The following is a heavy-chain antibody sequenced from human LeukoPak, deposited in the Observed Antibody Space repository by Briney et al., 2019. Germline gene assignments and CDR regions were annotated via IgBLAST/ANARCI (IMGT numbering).Heavy chain of an antibody. J-gene: IGHJ4*02. V-gene: IGHV1-2*06. CDR2: INPNSGGT. CDR1: GYTFTGYY. Sequence: GASVKVSCKASGYTFTGYYMHWVRQAPGQGLEWMGRINPNSGGTNYAQKSQGRVTMTRDTSISTAYMELSRLRSDDTAVYYCARWPVGFGKYYYDSSGYYQGSWGQGTLVTVSS. D-gene: IGHD3-22*01. CDR3: ARWPVGFGKYYYDSSGYYQGS.